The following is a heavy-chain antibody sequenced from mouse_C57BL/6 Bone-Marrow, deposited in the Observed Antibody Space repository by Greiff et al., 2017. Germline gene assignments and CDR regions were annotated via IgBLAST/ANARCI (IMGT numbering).Heavy chain of an antibody. V-gene: IGHV2-5*01. Sequence: VMLVESGPGLVQPSQSLSLTCTVSGFSLTSYGVHWVRQSPGKGLEWLGVIWRGGSTDYNAAFMSRLSITKDNSKSQVFFKMNSLQADDTAIYYCANSNWEEGKRMDYWGQGTSVTVSS. CDR1: GFSLTSYG. CDR2: IWRGGST. CDR3: ANSNWEEGKRMDY. J-gene: IGHJ4*01. D-gene: IGHD4-1*01.